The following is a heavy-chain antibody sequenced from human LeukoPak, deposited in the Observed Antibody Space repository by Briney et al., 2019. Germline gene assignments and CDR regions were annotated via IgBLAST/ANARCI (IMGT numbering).Heavy chain of an antibody. CDR1: GFTFTYYW. Sequence: GGSLRLSCTASGFTFTYYWMHWVRQAPGKGLVWVSQINNDGSSTNYADSVKGRFTISRDNAKNTLYLQMNSLRVEDTALYYCATGGGIVGATPDYWGQGTLVTVSS. V-gene: IGHV3-74*01. CDR2: INNDGSST. CDR3: ATGGGIVGATPDY. D-gene: IGHD1-26*01. J-gene: IGHJ4*02.